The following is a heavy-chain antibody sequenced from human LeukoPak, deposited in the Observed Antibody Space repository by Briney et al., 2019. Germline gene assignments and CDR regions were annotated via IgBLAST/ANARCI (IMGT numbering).Heavy chain of an antibody. CDR1: GFTFSSYG. CDR2: ISYDGSNK. J-gene: IGHJ4*02. CDR3: AKDRKRTFSMIVVVTPDY. V-gene: IGHV3-30*18. D-gene: IGHD3-22*01. Sequence: GGSLRLSCAASGFTFSSYGMHWVRQAPGKGLEWVAVISYDGSNKYYADSVKGRFTISRDNSKNTLYLQMNSLRAEDTAVYYCAKDRKRTFSMIVVVTPDYWGQGTLATVSS.